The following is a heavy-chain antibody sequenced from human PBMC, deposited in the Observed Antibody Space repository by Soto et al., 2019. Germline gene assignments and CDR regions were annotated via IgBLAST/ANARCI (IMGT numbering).Heavy chain of an antibody. V-gene: IGHV3-23*01. CDR1: GFPFSSFG. CDR2: ISGSGGST. Sequence: GGSLRLSCAASGFPFSSFGMSWVRQAPGKGLEWVSAISGSGGSTYYADSVKGRLTISRDNFKNTLYLQMNSLRAEDTAVYYCASAVYSSGWYGYYYYYYGMDVWGQGTTVTVSS. J-gene: IGHJ6*02. CDR3: ASAVYSSGWYGYYYYYYGMDV. D-gene: IGHD6-19*01.